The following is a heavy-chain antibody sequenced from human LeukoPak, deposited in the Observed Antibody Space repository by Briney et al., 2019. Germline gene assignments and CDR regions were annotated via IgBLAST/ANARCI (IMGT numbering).Heavy chain of an antibody. CDR1: GFTFSSYA. CDR2: ISSNGGST. Sequence: GGSLRLSCAASGFTFSSYAMSWVRQAPGKGLEYVSAISSNGGSTYYADSVKGRFTISRDNSKNTLYLQMSSLRAEDTAVYYCVKGAYYYDSSGYYLHYWGQGTLVTVSS. CDR3: VKGAYYYDSSGYYLHY. V-gene: IGHV3-64D*09. D-gene: IGHD3-22*01. J-gene: IGHJ4*02.